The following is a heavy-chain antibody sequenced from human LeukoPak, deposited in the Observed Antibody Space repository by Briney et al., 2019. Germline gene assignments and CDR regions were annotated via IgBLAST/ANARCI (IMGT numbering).Heavy chain of an antibody. J-gene: IGHJ6*03. CDR1: GYTFTGYY. D-gene: IGHD3-22*01. Sequence: ASVKVSCKASGYTFTGYYMHWVRQAPGQGLEWMGWINPNSGGTNYAQKFQGRVTMTRDTSISTACMELSRLRSDDTAVYYCARGPGGRSGYYPLEDYYYYHYMDVWGKGTTVTVSS. CDR2: INPNSGGT. CDR3: ARGPGGRSGYYPLEDYYYYHYMDV. V-gene: IGHV1-2*02.